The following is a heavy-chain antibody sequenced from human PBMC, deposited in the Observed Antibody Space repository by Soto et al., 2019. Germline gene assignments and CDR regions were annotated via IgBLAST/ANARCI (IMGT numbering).Heavy chain of an antibody. V-gene: IGHV4-31*03. J-gene: IGHJ4*02. CDR3: ARDAPGAAPY. CDR1: GGSSINGDYY. D-gene: IGHD6-13*01. CDR2: INYRGTT. Sequence: ASETLSLTCTVSGGSSINGDYYWNWIRQHPEKGLEWMGYINYRGTTFYSPSLKSRIIISVDTSKNQFSLKLSSVTAADTAVYYCARDAPGAAPYWGQGTLVTVSS.